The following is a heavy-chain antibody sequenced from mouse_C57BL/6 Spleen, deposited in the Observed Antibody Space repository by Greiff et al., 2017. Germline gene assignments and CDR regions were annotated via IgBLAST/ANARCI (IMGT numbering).Heavy chain of an antibody. CDR1: GYTFTTYP. CDR2: FHPYNDDT. Sequence: VKLMESGAELVKPGASVKMSCKASGYTFTTYPIEWMKQNHGKSLEWIGNFHPYNDDTKYNEKFKGKATLTVEKSSSTVYLELSRLTSDDSAVYYCARKDYYGSGYFDYWGQGTTLTVSS. D-gene: IGHD1-1*01. J-gene: IGHJ2*01. V-gene: IGHV1-47*01. CDR3: ARKDYYGSGYFDY.